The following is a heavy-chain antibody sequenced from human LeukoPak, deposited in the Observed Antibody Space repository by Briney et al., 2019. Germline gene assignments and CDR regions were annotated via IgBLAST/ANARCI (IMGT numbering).Heavy chain of an antibody. Sequence: SETLSLTCVVYGGSFTNYYWNWIRQPPGKGLEWIGEINHSGSTNYKPSLKSRVTISVDTSKNQFSLKLRSVIAADTAVYYCARDPWGARSSLDYWGQGTLVTVSS. D-gene: IGHD1-26*01. V-gene: IGHV4-34*01. CDR3: ARDPWGARSSLDY. J-gene: IGHJ4*02. CDR1: GGSFTNYY. CDR2: INHSGST.